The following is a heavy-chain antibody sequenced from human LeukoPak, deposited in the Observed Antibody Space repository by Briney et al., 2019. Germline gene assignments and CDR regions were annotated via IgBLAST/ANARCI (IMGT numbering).Heavy chain of an antibody. D-gene: IGHD3-3*01. J-gene: IGHJ6*02. V-gene: IGHV3-7*01. CDR2: IKQVGSEK. Sequence: GGPRRYSVAAPEFTFSGSGISWVATAPGKGLGGWANIKQVGSEKYYVDSLKGRFTISRDNAKNSLYLQMNSLRAEDTAVYYCARGAPHRFGVVYYYGMDVWGQGSTVTVSS. CDR3: ARGAPHRFGVVYYYGMDV. CDR1: EFTFSGSG.